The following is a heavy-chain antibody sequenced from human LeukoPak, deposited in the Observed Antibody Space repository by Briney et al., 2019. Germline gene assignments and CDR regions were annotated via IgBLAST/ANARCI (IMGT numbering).Heavy chain of an antibody. J-gene: IGHJ4*02. CDR3: VRIAAAGTVRYFDY. Sequence: APVKVSCKASGYTFTSYDINWVRQATGQGLEWMGWMNPNSGNTGYAQKFQGRVTMTRNTSISTAYMELSSLRSEDTAVYYCVRIAAAGTVRYFDYWGQGTLVTVSS. D-gene: IGHD6-13*01. CDR2: MNPNSGNT. CDR1: GYTFTSYD. V-gene: IGHV1-8*01.